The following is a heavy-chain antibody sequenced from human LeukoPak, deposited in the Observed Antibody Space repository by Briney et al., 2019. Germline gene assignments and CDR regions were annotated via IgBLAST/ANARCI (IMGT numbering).Heavy chain of an antibody. D-gene: IGHD3-3*01. V-gene: IGHV1-46*01. CDR1: GYTFTSYY. Sequence: GASVKVSCKASGYTFTSYYMHWVRQAPGQGLEWMGIINPSGGSTSYAQKFQGRVTMTRDTSTSTVYMELSSLRSEDTAVYYCARSYYDFWSGYYGFPDAYGVDVWGQGTTVTVSS. CDR2: INPSGGST. J-gene: IGHJ6*02. CDR3: ARSYYDFWSGYYGFPDAYGVDV.